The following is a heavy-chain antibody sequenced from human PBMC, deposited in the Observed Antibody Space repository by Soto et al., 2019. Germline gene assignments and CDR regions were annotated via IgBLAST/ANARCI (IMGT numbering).Heavy chain of an antibody. D-gene: IGHD3-22*01. CDR2: IYYTGTA. V-gene: IGHV4-59*08. CDR1: GGSISGYY. CDR3: ARYYYDTSGYIDF. Sequence: SETLSLTCFVSGGSISGYYWSWIRQPPGKGLEWIGYIYYTGTANSNPSLKSRVTISVDTSKNQFSLRLSSVTAADTAVYYCARYYYDTSGYIDFWGQGTLVT. J-gene: IGHJ4*02.